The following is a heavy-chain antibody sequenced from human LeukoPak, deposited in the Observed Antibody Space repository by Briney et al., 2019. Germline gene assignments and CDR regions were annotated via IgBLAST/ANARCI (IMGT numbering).Heavy chain of an antibody. D-gene: IGHD6-13*01. CDR2: IIPIFGTA. Sequence: ASVKVSCKASGGTFCSYAISWVRQAPGQGREWRGRIIPIFGTANSAQKFQGRVTITTDESTSTADMELSSLRSEDTAVYYCARDRLAAAGTGWFDLWGQGTLVTVSS. J-gene: IGHJ5*02. CDR1: GGTFCSYA. CDR3: ARDRLAAAGTGWFDL. V-gene: IGHV1-69*05.